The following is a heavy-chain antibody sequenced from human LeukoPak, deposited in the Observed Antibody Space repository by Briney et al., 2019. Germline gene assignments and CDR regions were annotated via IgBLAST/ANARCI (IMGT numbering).Heavy chain of an antibody. V-gene: IGHV3-21*01. D-gene: IGHD6-13*01. CDR1: GFTFSSYW. Sequence: GGSLRLSCAASGFTFSSYWMHWVRQAPGKGLEWVSSISSSSSYIYYADSVKGRFTISRDNAKNSLYLQMNSLRAEDTAVFYCARDPNIAAVGTISYYFDYWGQGTLVTVSS. J-gene: IGHJ4*02. CDR3: ARDPNIAAVGTISYYFDY. CDR2: ISSSSSYI.